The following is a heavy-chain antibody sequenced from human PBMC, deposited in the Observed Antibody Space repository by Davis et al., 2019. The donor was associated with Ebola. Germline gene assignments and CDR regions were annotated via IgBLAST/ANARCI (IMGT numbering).Heavy chain of an antibody. V-gene: IGHV3-43D*04. CDR3: AREWARTATGDY. CDR2: ISWDGGGT. J-gene: IGHJ4*02. CDR1: GFTFGDYV. Sequence: PGGSLRLSCAASGFTFGDYVMHWVRQPPGKGLEWVSLISWDGGGTYYADSVKGRFTISRDNSKNTVYLQMSSLRAEDTAVYYCAREWARTATGDYWGQGTLVTVSS. D-gene: IGHD6-13*01.